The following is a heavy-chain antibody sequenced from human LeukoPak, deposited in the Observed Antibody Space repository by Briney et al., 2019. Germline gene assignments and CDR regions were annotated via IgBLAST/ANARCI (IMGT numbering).Heavy chain of an antibody. CDR1: GYTFTSYY. V-gene: IGHV1-46*01. CDR2: INPSGGST. CDR3: ARDAGGFDIVVPNFDY. D-gene: IGHD2-2*01. J-gene: IGHJ4*02. Sequence: ASVKVSCKASGYTFTSYYMHWVRQAPGQGLEWMGIINPSGGSTSYAQKFQGRVTMTRDTSTSTVYMELSSLRSEDTAVYYCARDAGGFDIVVPNFDYWGQGTLVTVSS.